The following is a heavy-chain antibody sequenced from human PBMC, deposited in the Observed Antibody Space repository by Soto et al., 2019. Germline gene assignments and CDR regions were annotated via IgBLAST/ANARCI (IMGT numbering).Heavy chain of an antibody. CDR1: GFTFRNYN. V-gene: IGHV3-21*06. CDR3: ARDIASPGGDYFDS. J-gene: IGHJ4*02. D-gene: IGHD2-21*01. CDR2: ISTGGAYM. Sequence: EVQLVESGGGLVKAGGSLRLFCTASGFTFRNYNMNCVRQAPGKGLEWVSSISTGGAYMFYADSVKGRFTIATDNAQNSLFLQIDSPRAEDTAVYYCARDIASPGGDYFDSWGQGTLVTVSS.